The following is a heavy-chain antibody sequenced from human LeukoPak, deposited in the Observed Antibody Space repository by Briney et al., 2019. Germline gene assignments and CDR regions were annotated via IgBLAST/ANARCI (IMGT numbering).Heavy chain of an antibody. CDR2: ISQSGNT. V-gene: IGHV4-38-2*02. Sequence: SETLSLTCTVSGYSISSGYDWGWMRQAPGKGLEWLGSISQSGNTYNNPSLKSRVTISVETSKNQFSLNLSSVTAADTAVYYCARGRLARSPYFDYWGQGTLVTVSS. J-gene: IGHJ4*02. D-gene: IGHD6-19*01. CDR1: GYSISSGYD. CDR3: ARGRLARSPYFDY.